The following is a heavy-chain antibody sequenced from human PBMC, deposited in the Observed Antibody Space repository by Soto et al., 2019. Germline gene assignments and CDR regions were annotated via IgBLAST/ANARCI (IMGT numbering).Heavy chain of an antibody. V-gene: IGHV3-23*01. J-gene: IGHJ4*02. CDR1: GFSFSSYS. CDR3: ATIFGYFDY. Sequence: PGGSLRLSCSASGFSFSSYSMSWVRQTPGKGLEWVAAITANGDRTYYADSVTGRFTISRDNSKKTHYLQMTSLRAEDTAMYYCATIFGYFDYWGQGPPVTVSS. CDR2: ITANGDRT. D-gene: IGHD3-10*02.